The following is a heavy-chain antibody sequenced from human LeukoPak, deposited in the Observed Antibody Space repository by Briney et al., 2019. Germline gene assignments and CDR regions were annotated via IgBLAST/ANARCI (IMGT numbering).Heavy chain of an antibody. CDR3: ARDYGAVNWFDP. Sequence: ASVKVSCKASGYTFTSYYMHWVRQAPGQGLEWMEIINPSGGSTSYAQKFQGRVTMTRDMSTSTVYMELSSLRSEDTAVYYCARDYGAVNWFDPWGQGTLVTVSS. V-gene: IGHV1-46*01. J-gene: IGHJ5*02. CDR2: INPSGGST. D-gene: IGHD4-17*01. CDR1: GYTFTSYY.